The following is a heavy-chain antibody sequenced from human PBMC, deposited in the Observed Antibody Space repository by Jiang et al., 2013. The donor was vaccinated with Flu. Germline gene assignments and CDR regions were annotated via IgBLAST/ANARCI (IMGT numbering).Heavy chain of an antibody. Sequence: LKSRVTISVDTSKNQFSLKLSSVTAADTAVYYCARRLGEFDYWGQGTLVTVSS. D-gene: IGHD3-16*01. CDR3: ARRLGEFDY. J-gene: IGHJ4*02. V-gene: IGHV4-39*07.